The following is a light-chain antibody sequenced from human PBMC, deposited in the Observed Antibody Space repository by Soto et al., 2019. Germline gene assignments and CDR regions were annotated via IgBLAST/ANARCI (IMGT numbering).Light chain of an antibody. Sequence: EIVLTQSPGTLSLSPGERATLSCRASQSVNSNYLAWYQQKPGQAPRLLTYETSTRATGIPDRFSGSGSGTDFTLTISRLEPEDFAVYFCQQFGTSPLWTFGQGTKVDIK. CDR1: QSVNSNY. J-gene: IGKJ1*01. CDR2: ETS. CDR3: QQFGTSPLWT. V-gene: IGKV3-20*01.